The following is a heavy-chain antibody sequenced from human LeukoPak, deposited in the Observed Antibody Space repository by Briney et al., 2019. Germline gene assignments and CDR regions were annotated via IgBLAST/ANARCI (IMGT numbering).Heavy chain of an antibody. CDR3: ARDPSSSGRYGAFDI. J-gene: IGHJ3*02. CDR2: ISSKGETT. D-gene: IGHD6-19*01. Sequence: GGSLRLSCAASGITFSSYAMHWVRQAPGKGLECVSVISSKGETTNYANSVKGRFTISRDNSKNTLYPQMESLRAEDMAVYYCARDPSSSGRYGAFDIWGQGTMVTVSS. V-gene: IGHV3-64*01. CDR1: GITFSSYA.